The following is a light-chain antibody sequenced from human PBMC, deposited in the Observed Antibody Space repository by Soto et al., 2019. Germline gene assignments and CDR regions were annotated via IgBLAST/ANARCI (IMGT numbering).Light chain of an antibody. CDR1: QSVSSN. Sequence: EIVMTQSPATLSVSPGERATFSCRASQSVSSNLAWYQQKPGQAPRLLIYGASTRATGIPARFSGSGSGTEFTPTISSLQSEDFAVYYCQQYNNWPPWTFGQGTKVEIK. V-gene: IGKV3-15*01. CDR3: QQYNNWPPWT. CDR2: GAS. J-gene: IGKJ1*01.